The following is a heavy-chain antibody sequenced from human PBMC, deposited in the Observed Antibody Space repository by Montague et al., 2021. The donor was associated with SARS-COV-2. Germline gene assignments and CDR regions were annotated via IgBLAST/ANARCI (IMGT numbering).Heavy chain of an antibody. CDR3: ARGRQHFNMIVVVMTGGEYYFDY. V-gene: IGHV4-34*01. CDR1: GGSFSDYF. J-gene: IGHJ4*02. CDR2: INHRGTP. D-gene: IGHD3-22*01. Sequence: SETLSLTCAVYGGSFSDYFWTWIRQPPGKGLEWIGEINHRGTPNYNPSLKSRVSIPFATPKNQFSLYLGSVTAADTAVYYCARGRQHFNMIVVVMTGGEYYFDYWGQGTLVTVSS.